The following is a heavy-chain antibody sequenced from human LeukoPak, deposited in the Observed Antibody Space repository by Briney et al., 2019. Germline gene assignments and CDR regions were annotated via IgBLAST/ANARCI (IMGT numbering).Heavy chain of an antibody. CDR1: GYSITSGYY. Sequence: SETLSLTCIVSGYSITSGYYWGWIRQPPGKGLEWIGSIYHSGDTYYDPSLKSRVTISVDTSKNQFSLKLDSVTAADTAVYYCAKGTSSGWYYFDYWGQGTLVTVSS. CDR2: IYHSGDT. V-gene: IGHV4-38-2*02. J-gene: IGHJ4*02. CDR3: AKGTSSGWYYFDY. D-gene: IGHD6-19*01.